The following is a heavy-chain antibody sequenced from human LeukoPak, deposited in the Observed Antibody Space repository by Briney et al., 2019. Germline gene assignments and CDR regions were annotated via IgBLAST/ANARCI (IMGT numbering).Heavy chain of an antibody. V-gene: IGHV3-53*01. J-gene: IGHJ5*02. Sequence: GGSLRLSCAASGFTVSSNYMSWVRQAPGKGLEWVSVIYSGGGTYYADSVKGRFSISRDNSKNTLYLQMNSLRAEDTAVYYCATTYCNSTSCSYSPNWLDPWGQGTLVTVSS. CDR1: GFTVSSNY. CDR3: ATTYCNSTSCSYSPNWLDP. D-gene: IGHD2/OR15-2a*01. CDR2: IYSGGGT.